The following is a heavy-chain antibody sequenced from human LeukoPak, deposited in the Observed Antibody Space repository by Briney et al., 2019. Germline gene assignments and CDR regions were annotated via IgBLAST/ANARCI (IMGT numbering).Heavy chain of an antibody. J-gene: IGHJ3*02. V-gene: IGHV3-23*01. CDR3: AKDSYDILTGYHPTDAFDI. Sequence: GGSLRLSCAASGFTVRSNYMSWVRQAPGKGLEWVSAISGSDGSAYYADSVKGRFTISRDNSKNTLYLQMNSLRAEDTAVYYCAKDSYDILTGYHPTDAFDIWGQGTMVTVSS. D-gene: IGHD3-9*01. CDR1: GFTVRSNY. CDR2: ISGSDGSA.